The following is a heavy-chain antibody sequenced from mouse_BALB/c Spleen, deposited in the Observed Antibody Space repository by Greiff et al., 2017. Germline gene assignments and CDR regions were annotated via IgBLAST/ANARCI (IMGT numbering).Heavy chain of an antibody. CDR2: ISYSGST. CDR1: GYSITSDYA. D-gene: IGHD4-1*01. V-gene: IGHV3-2*02. J-gene: IGHJ3*01. Sequence: DVKLQESGPGLVKPSQSLSLTCTVTGYSITSDYAWNWIRQFPGNKLEWMGYISYSGSTSYNPSLKSRISNTRDTSKNQFFLQLNSVTTEDTATYYCASSNWDGFAYWGQGTLVTVSA. CDR3: ASSNWDGFAY.